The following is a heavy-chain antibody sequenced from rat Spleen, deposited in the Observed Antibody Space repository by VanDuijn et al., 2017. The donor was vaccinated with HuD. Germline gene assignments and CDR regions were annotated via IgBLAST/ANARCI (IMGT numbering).Heavy chain of an antibody. V-gene: IGHV5-20*01. J-gene: IGHJ3*01. D-gene: IGHD1-8*01. CDR2: INYDGGTP. CDR1: GFTLGDHF. CDR3: TKEGDGGYSSYPNWFAY. Sequence: EVQLVESDGGLVQPGRSLKLSCAASGFTLGDHFMAWVRQAPTKGLEWVATINYDGGTPYYRDSVTGRFTISRDNAKSTLYLQMNSLRSEDTATYYCTKEGDGGYSSYPNWFAYWGQGTLVTVSS.